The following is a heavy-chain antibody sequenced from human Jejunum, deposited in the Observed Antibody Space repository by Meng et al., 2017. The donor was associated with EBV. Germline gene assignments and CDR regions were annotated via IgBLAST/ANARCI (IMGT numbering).Heavy chain of an antibody. CDR3: ARLGGYASGTYYPIDP. CDR2: INHGGGA. CDR1: GGSFSDYY. J-gene: IGHJ5*02. Sequence: QVHLPRWGAGLLKTSATLSLTCAVYGGSFSDYYWTWIRQPPGKGLEWIGEINHGGGAIYNPSLKSRVTISVDTSKNQFSLKLSSVTAADTAVYYCARLGGYASGTYYPIDPWGQGTLVTVSS. D-gene: IGHD3-10*01. V-gene: IGHV4-34*01.